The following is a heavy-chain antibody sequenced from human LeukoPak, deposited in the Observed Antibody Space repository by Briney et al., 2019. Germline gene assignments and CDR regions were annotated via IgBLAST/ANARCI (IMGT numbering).Heavy chain of an antibody. CDR3: AKVRSFAGYNEFDY. D-gene: IGHD5-24*01. J-gene: IGHJ4*02. Sequence: GGSLRLSCAASGFTFSSYAITWVRQAPGKGLEWVSAVSSNGAKTYYADSVKGRFTISRDNYKNMVFLQMNSLRAEDTAVYYCAKVRSFAGYNEFDYWGQGTLVTVSS. CDR2: VSSNGAKT. CDR1: GFTFSSYA. V-gene: IGHV3-23*01.